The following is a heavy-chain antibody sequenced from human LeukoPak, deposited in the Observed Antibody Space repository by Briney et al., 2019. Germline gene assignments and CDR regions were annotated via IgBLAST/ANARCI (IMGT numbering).Heavy chain of an antibody. CDR2: ISSSSSTI. CDR3: ARDVGGNSGYDAFDI. J-gene: IGHJ3*02. CDR1: GFTFSSYS. Sequence: GGSLRLSCAASGFTFSSYSMNWVRQAPGKGLEWVSYISSSSSTIYYADSVKGRFTISRDNAKNSLYLQMNSLRAEDTAVYYCARDVGGNSGYDAFDIWGQGTMVTVSS. V-gene: IGHV3-48*04. D-gene: IGHD4-23*01.